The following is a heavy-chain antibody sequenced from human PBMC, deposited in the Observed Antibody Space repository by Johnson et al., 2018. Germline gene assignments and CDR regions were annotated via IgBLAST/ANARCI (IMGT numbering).Heavy chain of an antibody. CDR3: AKSQYCRFCYYMDV. CDR2: INWNGGRT. Sequence: VQLVQSGGGLVQPGRSLRLSCVASGFSFDDYAMHWVRQAPGKGLEWVSSINWNGGRTGYADSVEGRFTISRDNAKNSRYLQMNSRRAEDTALYYCAKSQYCRFCYYMDVWGKGTTVTVSS. D-gene: IGHD3-3*01. J-gene: IGHJ6*03. CDR1: GFSFDDYA. V-gene: IGHV3-9*01.